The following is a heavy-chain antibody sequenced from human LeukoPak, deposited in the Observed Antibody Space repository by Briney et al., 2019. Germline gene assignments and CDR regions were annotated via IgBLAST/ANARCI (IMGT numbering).Heavy chain of an antibody. CDR1: VFTHSSNY. J-gene: IGHJ4*02. CDR2: IYSGSST. V-gene: IGHV3-66*01. D-gene: IGHD3-22*01. CDR3: ARDVYYYDGSSYLDCVAY. Sequence: GGSLRLSRAASVFTHSSNYMSWVRQARGKGLEWGTDIYSGSSTYYADCVKGRFTISRDNSKNTLYLQMNSLRAEDTAVYFCARDVYYYDGSSYLDCVAYWGEGTLVTVSS.